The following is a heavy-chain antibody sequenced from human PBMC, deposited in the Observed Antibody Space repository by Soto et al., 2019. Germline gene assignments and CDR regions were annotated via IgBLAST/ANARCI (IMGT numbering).Heavy chain of an antibody. CDR1: GGSFSGYY. J-gene: IGHJ6*01. V-gene: IGHV4-34*01. CDR3: AGQTYISGRPTGMDV. D-gene: IGHD6-6*01. CDR2: INHSGST. Sequence: SETLSLTCAVYGGSFSGYYWSWIRQPPGKGLEWIGEINHSGSTNYNPSLKSRVTISVDTSKNQFSLKLSSVTAADTAVYYCAGQTYISGRPTGMDVWGHGPTVTVAS.